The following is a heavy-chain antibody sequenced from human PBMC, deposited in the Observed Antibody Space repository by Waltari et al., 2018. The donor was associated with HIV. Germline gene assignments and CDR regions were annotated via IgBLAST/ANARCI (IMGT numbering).Heavy chain of an antibody. V-gene: IGHV4-4*07. CDR1: GGSISSYY. CDR2: IYTSGST. Sequence: QVQLEESGPGLVKPSETLSLTCTVSGGSISSYYWSWIRLPAGKGLEWIGRIYTSGSTNYNPSLSSRVTLSVDTSMNQCSLKLSSVTAADTAVYYCARGLRLGELSLYKYAFDIWGQGTMVTVSS. CDR3: ARGLRLGELSLYKYAFDI. D-gene: IGHD3-16*02. J-gene: IGHJ3*02.